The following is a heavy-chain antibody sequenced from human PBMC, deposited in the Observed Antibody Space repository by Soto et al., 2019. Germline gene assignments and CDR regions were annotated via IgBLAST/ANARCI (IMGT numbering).Heavy chain of an antibody. D-gene: IGHD6-13*01. Sequence: GGSLRLSCAASGFTFSSYAMHWVRQAPGKGLEWVAVISYDGSNKYYADSVKGRFTISRDNSKNTLYLQMNSLRAEDTAVYYCARDRGLYSSSWFDYWGQGTLVTVSS. V-gene: IGHV3-30-3*01. CDR3: ARDRGLYSSSWFDY. CDR1: GFTFSSYA. CDR2: ISYDGSNK. J-gene: IGHJ4*02.